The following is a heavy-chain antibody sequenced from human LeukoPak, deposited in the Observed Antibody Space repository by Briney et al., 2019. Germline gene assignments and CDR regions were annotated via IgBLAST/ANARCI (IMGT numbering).Heavy chain of an antibody. V-gene: IGHV3-23*01. CDR2: ITKYDGRV. D-gene: IGHD5-24*01. CDR1: GFGVHTFA. Sequence: GGSLRLSCAVSGFGVHTFAMSWVRQAPGKGLEWLSSITKYDGRVYYADSVRGRFTISRDSSQNDLYLQMNSLRADDSAIYYCAKDHSADGWPTFEYWGRGTLVTVSS. J-gene: IGHJ4*02. CDR3: AKDHSADGWPTFEY.